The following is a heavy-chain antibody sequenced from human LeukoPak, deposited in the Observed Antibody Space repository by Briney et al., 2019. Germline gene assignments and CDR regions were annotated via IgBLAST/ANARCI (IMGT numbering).Heavy chain of an antibody. CDR2: IYYSGST. CDR1: GGSISSSSYY. Sequence: SETLSLTCTVSGGSISSSSYYWGWIRQPPGKGLEWIGSIYYSGSTYYNPSLKSRVTISVDTSKNQFSLKLSSVTAADTAVYYCARLDYYYYMDVWGKGTTVTVSS. CDR3: ARLDYYYYMDV. V-gene: IGHV4-39*07. J-gene: IGHJ6*03.